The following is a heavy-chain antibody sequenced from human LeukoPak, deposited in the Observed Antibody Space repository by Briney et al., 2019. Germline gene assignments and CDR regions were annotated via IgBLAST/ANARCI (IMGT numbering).Heavy chain of an antibody. V-gene: IGHV3-30*03. CDR3: ARSELYYGSESYYHLDY. Sequence: GTSLRLSCTTSGFTFDFYAMHWVRQAPGKGLEWVAVMSYDGRYRYYADSAKGRFTISRDNSKRTLYLGMSSLRPEDTALYYCARSELYYGSESYYHLDYWGHGTLVTVSS. D-gene: IGHD3-10*01. J-gene: IGHJ4*01. CDR2: MSYDGRYR. CDR1: GFTFDFYA.